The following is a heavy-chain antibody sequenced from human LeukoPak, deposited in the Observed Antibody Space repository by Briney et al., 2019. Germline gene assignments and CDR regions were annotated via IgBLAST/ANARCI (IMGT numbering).Heavy chain of an antibody. V-gene: IGHV4-59*01. Sequence: SETLSLTCTVSGGSISGYYWSWIRQPPGKGLEWIGYIYYSGSTNYNPSLKSRVTISVDTSKNQFSLKLSSVTAADTAVYYCARERGYSYGYPTIDAFDIWGQGTMVTVSS. D-gene: IGHD5-18*01. CDR3: ARERGYSYGYPTIDAFDI. CDR1: GGSISGYY. J-gene: IGHJ3*02. CDR2: IYYSGST.